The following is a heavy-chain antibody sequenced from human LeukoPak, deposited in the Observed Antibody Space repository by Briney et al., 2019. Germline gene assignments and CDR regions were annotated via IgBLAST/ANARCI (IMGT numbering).Heavy chain of an antibody. D-gene: IGHD1-1*01. V-gene: IGHV1-46*01. CDR2: INPSGGST. CDR3: ARVLDHPPLGFDP. Sequence: ASVKVSCRASGYTFTSYYMNWVRQAPGQGLEWMGIINPSGGSTSYAQKFQGRVTITADESTSTAYMELSSLRSEDTAVYYCARVLDHPPLGFDPWGQGTLVTVSS. J-gene: IGHJ5*02. CDR1: GYTFTSYY.